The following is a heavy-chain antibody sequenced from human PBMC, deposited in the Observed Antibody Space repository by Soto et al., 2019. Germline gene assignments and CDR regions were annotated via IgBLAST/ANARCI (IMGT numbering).Heavy chain of an antibody. CDR3: ARDAPLKYSSSYDVFDM. J-gene: IGHJ3*02. V-gene: IGHV1-2*04. D-gene: IGHD6-6*01. CDR1: GYTFTGYY. Sequence: ASVKVSCKASGYTFTGYYMHWVRQAPGQGLEWMGWINPNSGGTNYAQKFQGWVTMTRDTSISTAYMELSRLRSDDTAVYYLARDAPLKYSSSYDVFDMWGKGKMVTVSS. CDR2: INPNSGGT.